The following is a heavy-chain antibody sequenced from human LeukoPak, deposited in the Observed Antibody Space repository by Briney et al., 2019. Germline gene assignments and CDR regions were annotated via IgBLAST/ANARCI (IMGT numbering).Heavy chain of an antibody. CDR3: ARLIAGGMGDV. Sequence: GESLKISCKGSGYRFSNYWIGWVRHMPGKGLEWMGMIYPGDSDIRYSPSFQGQVTISADKSISTAYLQWSSLKASDTAMYYCARLIAGGMGDVWGQGTTVTVSS. V-gene: IGHV5-51*01. CDR2: IYPGDSDI. CDR1: GYRFSNYW. D-gene: IGHD2-15*01. J-gene: IGHJ6*02.